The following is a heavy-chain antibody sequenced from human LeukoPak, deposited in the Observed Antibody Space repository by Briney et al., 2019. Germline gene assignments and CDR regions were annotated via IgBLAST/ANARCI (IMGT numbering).Heavy chain of an antibody. V-gene: IGHV4-39*01. CDR1: GGSISSSSYY. CDR3: ARHPGRYSSSWYYFDY. Sequence: PSETLSLTCTVSGGSISSSSYYWGWIRQPPGKGLEWIGSIYYSGSTYYNPSLKSRVTISVDTSKNQFSLKLSSVTAADTAVYYCARHPGRYSSSWYYFDYWGQGTLVTVSS. J-gene: IGHJ4*02. D-gene: IGHD6-13*01. CDR2: IYYSGST.